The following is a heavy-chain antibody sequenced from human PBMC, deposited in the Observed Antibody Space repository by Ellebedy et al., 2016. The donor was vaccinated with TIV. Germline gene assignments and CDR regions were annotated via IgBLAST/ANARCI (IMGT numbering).Heavy chain of an antibody. CDR1: GFNFSSYA. CDR2: ISNSGGT. Sequence: PGGSLRLSCAASGFNFSSYAMSWVRQAPGKGLEWVSGISNSGGTYYADSVKGRFTTSRDNSKNTLYLQMNSLRAEDTAVYYCAKDGGGYCVKTSCWGQGTLVTVSS. J-gene: IGHJ4*02. CDR3: AKDGGGYCVKTSC. V-gene: IGHV3-23*01. D-gene: IGHD2-15*01.